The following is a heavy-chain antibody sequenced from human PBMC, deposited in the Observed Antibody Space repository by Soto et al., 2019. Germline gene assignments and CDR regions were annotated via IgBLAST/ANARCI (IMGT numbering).Heavy chain of an antibody. J-gene: IGHJ6*02. D-gene: IGHD2-15*01. CDR2: ISYDGSNK. V-gene: IGHV3-30*18. Sequence: RGALLVSCAASGFTFSSYGMHWVRQAPGKGLEPPAVISYDGSNKYYADSVKGRFTISRDNSKNTLYLQMNSLRAEDTAVYYCAKDVFDCSGGSCYLTATYGMDVWGQGTTVTVSS. CDR3: AKDVFDCSGGSCYLTATYGMDV. CDR1: GFTFSSYG.